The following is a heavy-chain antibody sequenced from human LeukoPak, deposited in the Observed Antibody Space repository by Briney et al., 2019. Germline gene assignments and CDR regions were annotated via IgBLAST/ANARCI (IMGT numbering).Heavy chain of an antibody. V-gene: IGHV4-59*01. CDR2: IYYSGST. D-gene: IGHD5-24*01. Sequence: SETLSLTCTVSGGSISSYYWSWIRQPPGKGLEWIGYIYYSGSTNYNPSLKRRVTISVDTSKNQFSLKLSSVTAADTAVYYCARLGEGYNFDHWGQGTLVTVSS. J-gene: IGHJ4*02. CDR3: ARLGEGYNFDH. CDR1: GGSISSYY.